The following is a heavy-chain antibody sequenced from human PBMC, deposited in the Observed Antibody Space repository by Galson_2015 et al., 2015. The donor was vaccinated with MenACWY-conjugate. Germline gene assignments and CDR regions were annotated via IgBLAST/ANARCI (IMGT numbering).Heavy chain of an antibody. CDR1: GFTFSGYA. CDR3: ARVRPGGYCSSTSCWWFDP. D-gene: IGHD2-2*01. Sequence: SLRLSCAASGFTFSGYAMSWVRQAPGKGLEWVANIKQDGSEKYYVDSVKGRFTISRDNAKNSLYLQMNSLRAEDTAVYYCARVRPGGYCSSTSCWWFDPWGQGTLVTVSS. J-gene: IGHJ5*02. CDR2: IKQDGSEK. V-gene: IGHV3-7*03.